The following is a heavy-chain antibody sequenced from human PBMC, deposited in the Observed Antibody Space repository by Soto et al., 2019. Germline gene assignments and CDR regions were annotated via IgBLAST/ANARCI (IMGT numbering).Heavy chain of an antibody. D-gene: IGHD2-2*01. J-gene: IGHJ4*02. CDR2: IYYSGST. Sequence: SETLSLTCIVYSGSISNYYWSWIRQPPGKGLEWIGYIYYSGSTNYNPSLQSRVTISVDTSKNQFSLKLSSVTAADTAVYYCARAVLPATAPFDYWGQGTLVTVSS. CDR3: ARAVLPATAPFDY. V-gene: IGHV4-59*01. CDR1: SGSISNYY.